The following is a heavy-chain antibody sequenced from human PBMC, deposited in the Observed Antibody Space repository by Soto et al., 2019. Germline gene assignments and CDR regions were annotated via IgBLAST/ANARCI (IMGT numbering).Heavy chain of an antibody. V-gene: IGHV3-23*01. CDR1: GFTFSSYA. J-gene: IGHJ4*02. CDR3: AKAAPGFWSGYYTNYFDY. Sequence: GGSLRLSCAASGFTFSSYAMSWVRQAPGKGLEWVSAISGSGGSTYYADSVKGRFTISRDNSKNTLYLQMNRLRAEDTAVYYCAKAAPGFWSGYYTNYFDYWGQGTLVTVSS. CDR2: ISGSGGST. D-gene: IGHD3-3*01.